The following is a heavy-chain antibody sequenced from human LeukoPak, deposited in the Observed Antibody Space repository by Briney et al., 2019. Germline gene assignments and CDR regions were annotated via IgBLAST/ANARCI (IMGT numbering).Heavy chain of an antibody. D-gene: IGHD6-19*01. J-gene: IGHJ1*01. CDR1: GYTFTSYG. Sequence: ASVKVSCKASGYTFTSYGISWVRQAPGQGLEWMGWISAYNGNTDYAQKLQGRVTMTTDTSTSTAYMELRSLRSDDTAVYYCARDPDGSGMSRGYFQHWGQGTLVTVSS. V-gene: IGHV1-18*04. CDR3: ARDPDGSGMSRGYFQH. CDR2: ISAYNGNT.